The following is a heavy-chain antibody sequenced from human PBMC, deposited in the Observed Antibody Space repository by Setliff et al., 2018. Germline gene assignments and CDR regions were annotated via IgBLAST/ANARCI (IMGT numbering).Heavy chain of an antibody. CDR3: AREPLWGSHDAFDI. CDR2: ISAYNANT. D-gene: IGHD7-27*01. CDR1: GYIFTSYA. J-gene: IGHJ3*02. Sequence: ASVKVSCKASGYIFTSYAINWVRQAPGQGLEWMGSISAYNANTNYAQNLQGRVTMTRDTSTAYMELRSPRSDDTAVYYCAREPLWGSHDAFDIWGQGTMVTVSS. V-gene: IGHV1-18*01.